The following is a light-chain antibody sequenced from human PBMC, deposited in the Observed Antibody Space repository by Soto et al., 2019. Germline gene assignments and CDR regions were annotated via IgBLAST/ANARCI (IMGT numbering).Light chain of an antibody. J-gene: IGLJ2*01. CDR1: SSNIGSNY. V-gene: IGLV1-47*01. CDR2: RNN. Sequence: QSVLTQPPSASGTPGQRVTISCSGSSSNIGSNYVFWYQQLPGTAPKLLIYRNNQRPSGVPDGFSGSKSGTSASLGISGLRSEDEADYYCAAWDDRLRSVVFGGGTQLTVL. CDR3: AAWDDRLRSVV.